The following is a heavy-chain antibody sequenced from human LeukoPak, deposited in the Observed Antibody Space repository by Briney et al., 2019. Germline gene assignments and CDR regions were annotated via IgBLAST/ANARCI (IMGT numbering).Heavy chain of an antibody. CDR3: ARQELGNYYDSSGFTD. CDR1: GYTFTGYY. D-gene: IGHD3-22*01. J-gene: IGHJ4*02. CDR2: INPNSGGT. V-gene: IGHV1-2*02. Sequence: ASVKVSCKASGYTFTGYYMHWVRQAPGQGLEWRGWINPNSGGTNYAQKFQGRVTMTRDTSISTAYMELSRLRSDDTAVYYCARQELGNYYDSSGFTDWGQGTLVTVSS.